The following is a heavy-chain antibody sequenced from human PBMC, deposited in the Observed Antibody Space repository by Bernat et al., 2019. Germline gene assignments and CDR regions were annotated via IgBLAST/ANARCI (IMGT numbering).Heavy chain of an antibody. CDR2: INHSGST. CDR1: GGSFSGYY. V-gene: IGHV4-34*01. J-gene: IGHJ4*02. CDR3: ARGGRYQPLLYGDFDY. D-gene: IGHD2-2*02. Sequence: QVQLQQWGAGLLKPSETLSLTCAVYGGSFSGYYWSWIRQPPGKGLEWIGEINHSGSTNYNPSLKSRVTISVDPSKNQFSLKLSAVTAADTAVYYCARGGRYQPLLYGDFDYWGQGTMVTVSS.